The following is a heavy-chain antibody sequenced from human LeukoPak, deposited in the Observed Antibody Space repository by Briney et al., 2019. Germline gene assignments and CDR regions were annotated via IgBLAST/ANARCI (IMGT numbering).Heavy chain of an antibody. CDR3: AKGNWRYFDY. CDR2: ISGSGGST. J-gene: IGHJ4*02. CDR1: GFTFSTYV. V-gene: IGHV3-23*01. D-gene: IGHD1-1*01. Sequence: GGSLRLFCAASGFTFSTYVMSWVRQAPGKGLEWVSAISGSGGSTCYADSVKGRFTISRDNSKNTLYLQMNSLGADDTAVYYCAKGNWRYFDYWGQGTLVTVSS.